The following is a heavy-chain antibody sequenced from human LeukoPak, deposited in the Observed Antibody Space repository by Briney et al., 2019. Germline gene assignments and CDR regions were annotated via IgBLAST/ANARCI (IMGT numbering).Heavy chain of an antibody. CDR2: ISYDGSNK. CDR1: GFTFSSYG. J-gene: IGHJ6*02. D-gene: IGHD3-10*01. Sequence: GGSLRLSCAASGFTFSSYGMHWVRQAPGKGLEWVAVISYDGSNKYFADSVKGRFTISRDNSKNTLYLQMNSLGAEDTAVYYCAKDIATYGSGSYYGMDVWGQGTTVTVSS. V-gene: IGHV3-30*18. CDR3: AKDIATYGSGSYYGMDV.